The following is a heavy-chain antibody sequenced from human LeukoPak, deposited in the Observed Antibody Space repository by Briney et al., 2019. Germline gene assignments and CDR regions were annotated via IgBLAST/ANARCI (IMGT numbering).Heavy chain of an antibody. CDR1: GFTFSSYW. J-gene: IGHJ4*02. CDR2: IRLDGSDK. V-gene: IGHV3-7*01. CDR3: ARDSSGPDS. Sequence: GGSLRLSCAASGFTFSSYWMSWVRQAPGKGLEWVANIRLDGSDKYYVDSVKGRFTISRDNAKSSLYLRMNSLRAEDTAVYYCARDSSGPDSWGQGTLVTVSS. D-gene: IGHD3-10*01.